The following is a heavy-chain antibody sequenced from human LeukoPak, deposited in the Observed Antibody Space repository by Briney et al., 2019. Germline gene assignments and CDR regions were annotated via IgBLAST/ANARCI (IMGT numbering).Heavy chain of an antibody. V-gene: IGHV3-64*02. Sequence: LSGGSLRLSCAASGFTFSRYVMHWVRQAPGKGLEYVSAISHNGLSTYYVDSVRGRFTISRDNSKNMLYLHMGSLRVEDLAVYYCASRTDCTRTNCPSAFDLWGQGTMVIVSS. CDR2: ISHNGLST. J-gene: IGHJ3*01. CDR3: ASRTDCTRTNCPSAFDL. CDR1: GFTFSRYV. D-gene: IGHD2-8*01.